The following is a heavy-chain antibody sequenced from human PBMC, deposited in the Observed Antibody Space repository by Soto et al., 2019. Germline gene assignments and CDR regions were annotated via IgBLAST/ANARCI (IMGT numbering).Heavy chain of an antibody. CDR1: GFTFSSYS. CDR3: AREHHYEFWSGYYAGRGGMDV. CDR2: ISSSSSYI. D-gene: IGHD3-3*01. Sequence: PGGSLRLSCAASGFTFSSYSMNWVRQAPGKGLEWVSSISSSSSYIYYADSVKGRFTISRDNAKNPLYLQMNSLRAEDKAVYYLAREHHYEFWSGYYAGRGGMDVWGQGTTVTVSS. J-gene: IGHJ6*02. V-gene: IGHV3-21*01.